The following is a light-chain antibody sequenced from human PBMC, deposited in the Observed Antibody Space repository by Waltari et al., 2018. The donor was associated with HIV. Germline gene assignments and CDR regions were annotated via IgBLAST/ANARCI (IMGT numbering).Light chain of an antibody. CDR2: GAS. CDR1: QSVSENY. V-gene: IGKV3-20*01. CDR3: QHYESSPRT. J-gene: IGKJ1*01. Sequence: ETVLTQSPGTLSLSPGEGATLSCRASQSVSENYLAWYQQKPGQAPRLLIYGASTTATGIPDSFRRRASATDFTHTISRLEPEDGAVFYCQHYESSPRTFGQRTKVEIK.